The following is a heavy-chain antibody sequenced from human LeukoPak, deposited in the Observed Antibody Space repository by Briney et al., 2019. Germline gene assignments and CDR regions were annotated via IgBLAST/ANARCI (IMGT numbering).Heavy chain of an antibody. V-gene: IGHV3-48*01. D-gene: IGHD6-19*01. J-gene: IGHJ4*02. Sequence: PGGSLRLSCAASGFTFNTYTMNWVRQAPGKGLEWVSYISGSSGIIDYADSVRGRFTISRDNAKNSLYLQMNSLRAEDTAVYYCARIPPSSGWYVSGNYFDYWGQGTLVTVSS. CDR2: ISGSSGII. CDR3: ARIPPSSGWYVSGNYFDY. CDR1: GFTFNTYT.